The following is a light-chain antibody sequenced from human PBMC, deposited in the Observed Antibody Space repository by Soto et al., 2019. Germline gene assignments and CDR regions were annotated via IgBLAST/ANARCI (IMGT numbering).Light chain of an antibody. V-gene: IGKV3-11*01. CDR1: QSVSSS. CDR3: QQRSNWPPT. J-gene: IGKJ1*01. Sequence: EIVLTQSPATLSLSPGERATLSCRASQSVSSSLAWYQQKPGQAPRLLMYDASNRATGIPARLSGSGSGTDFTLPISSIEPEDFALYYCQQRSNWPPTFGQGTKVEIK. CDR2: DAS.